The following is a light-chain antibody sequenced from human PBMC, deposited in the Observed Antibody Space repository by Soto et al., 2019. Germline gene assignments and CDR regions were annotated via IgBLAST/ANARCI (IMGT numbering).Light chain of an antibody. V-gene: IGKV3-20*01. Sequence: DIVLTQSPGTLSSSPGERATLSCRASQSVSSSYLAWYQQKPGQAPRLLIYGASSRATGIPDRFSGSGSGTDFTLTISRLEPEDFAVYYCQQYSTSPWTFGRGTKVEIK. J-gene: IGKJ1*01. CDR3: QQYSTSPWT. CDR1: QSVSSSY. CDR2: GAS.